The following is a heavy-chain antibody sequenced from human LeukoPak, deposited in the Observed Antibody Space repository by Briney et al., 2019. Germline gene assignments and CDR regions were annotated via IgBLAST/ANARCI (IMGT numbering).Heavy chain of an antibody. D-gene: IGHD5-18*01. CDR2: IYYSRST. CDR3: ARVSDTAMVTGFDY. V-gene: IGHV4-59*01. J-gene: IGHJ4*02. CDR1: GGSISSYY. Sequence: RTSETLSLTCTVSGGSISSYYWSWLRQPPGKGLEWFGYIYYSRSTNYNPSLKSRVTISVDTSKNQFSLKLSSVTAADTAVYYCARVSDTAMVTGFDYWGQGTLVTVSS.